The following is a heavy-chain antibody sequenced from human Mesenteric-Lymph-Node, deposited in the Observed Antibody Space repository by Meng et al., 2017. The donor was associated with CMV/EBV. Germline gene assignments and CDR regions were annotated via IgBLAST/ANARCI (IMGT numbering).Heavy chain of an antibody. V-gene: IGHV1-69*02. D-gene: IGHD6-13*01. CDR3: AGGIAAAGSRWFDP. CDR2: IIPILGIA. J-gene: IGHJ5*02. Sequence: QLQLVQSGDEGKKPGSSVKVSCKASGDTFSSYTISWVRQAPGQGLEWMGRIIPILGIANYAQKFQGRVTITADKSTSTAYMELSSLRSEDTAVYYCAGGIAAAGSRWFDPWGQGTLVTVSS. CDR1: GDTFSSYT.